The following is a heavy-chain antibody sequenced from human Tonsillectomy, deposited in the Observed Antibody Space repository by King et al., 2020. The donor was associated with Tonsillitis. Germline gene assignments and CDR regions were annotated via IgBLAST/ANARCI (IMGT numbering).Heavy chain of an antibody. D-gene: IGHD1-26*01. CDR2: IYNGGST. CDR1: GFTVSNNY. Sequence: VQLVESGGGLVQPGGSLRLSCAASGFTVSNNYMSWVRQAPGKGLEWVSVIYNGGSTYYADSVKGRFTISRQNSKNTLYLQMNSLRAEDTAVYYCASGAAYYYYGMDVWGQGTTVTVSS. V-gene: IGHV3-53*04. CDR3: ASGAAYYYYGMDV. J-gene: IGHJ6*02.